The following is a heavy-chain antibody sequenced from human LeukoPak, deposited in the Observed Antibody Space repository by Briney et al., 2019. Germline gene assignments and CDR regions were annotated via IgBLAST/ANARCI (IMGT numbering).Heavy chain of an antibody. J-gene: IGHJ4*02. CDR3: ARGQYHYDSSGYYQFDY. D-gene: IGHD3-22*01. CDR2: IKPDGSEK. Sequence: GGSLRLSCAASEFTFSSFWMNWVRQAPGKGLEWVANIKPDGSEKYYVDSVKGRVTISRDNAKNSLYLQMNSLRAEDTAVYYCARGQYHYDSSGYYQFDYWGQGTLVTVSS. V-gene: IGHV3-7*03. CDR1: EFTFSSFW.